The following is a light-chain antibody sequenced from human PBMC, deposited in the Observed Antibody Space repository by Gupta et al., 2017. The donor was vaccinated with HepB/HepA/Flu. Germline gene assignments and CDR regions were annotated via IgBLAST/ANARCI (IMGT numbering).Light chain of an antibody. J-gene: IGLJ2*01. CDR1: SSDVGGYNY. CDR3: FSNAVSYAWV. Sequence: HYAVTQHRSVSGSPEQSVTISCTGPSSDVGGYNYVSWYQQHTGKAPNLMIYDVSKRPSGVPDRFSGSKSGNTASLTISGLQAEDEADYYSFSNAVSYAWVFGGWTKLTVL. V-gene: IGLV2-11*01. CDR2: DVS.